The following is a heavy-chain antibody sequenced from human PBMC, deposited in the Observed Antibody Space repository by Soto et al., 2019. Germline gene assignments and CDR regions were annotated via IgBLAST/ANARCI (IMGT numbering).Heavy chain of an antibody. Sequence: GGSLRLSCAASGFTFSSYAMHWVRQAPGKGLEWVAVISYDGSNKYYADSVKGRFTISRDNSKNTLYLQMNSLTAEDTSVYYCERDLNRYCTNSVCYTFEHWGQGTLVTVSS. CDR2: ISYDGSNK. J-gene: IGHJ5*02. CDR1: GFTFSSYA. CDR3: ERDLNRYCTNSVCYTFEH. V-gene: IGHV3-30-3*01. D-gene: IGHD2-8*01.